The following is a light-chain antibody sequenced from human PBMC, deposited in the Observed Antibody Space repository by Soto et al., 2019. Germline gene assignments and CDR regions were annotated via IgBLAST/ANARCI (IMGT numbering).Light chain of an antibody. V-gene: IGKV3-11*01. Sequence: EIVLTQSPATLSLSPGERATLFCRASQSVSSYLAWYQQKPGQAARLLIYDASNRATGIPARFSGSGSGTDFTLTISSLEPEDFAVYYCQQRSNWPSITFGQGTRLEIK. J-gene: IGKJ5*01. CDR3: QQRSNWPSIT. CDR2: DAS. CDR1: QSVSSY.